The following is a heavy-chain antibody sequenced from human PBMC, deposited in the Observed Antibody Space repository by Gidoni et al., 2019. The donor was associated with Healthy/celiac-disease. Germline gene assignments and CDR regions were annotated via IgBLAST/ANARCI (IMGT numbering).Heavy chain of an antibody. CDR1: GGSFSGYY. D-gene: IGHD5-18*01. Sequence: QVQLQQWGAGLLKPSETLSLTCAVYGGSFSGYYWSWIRQPPGKGLEWIGEINHSGSTNYNPSLKSRVTISVDTSKNQFSLKLSSVTAADTAVYYCARGRYGYGRFDYWGQGTLVTVSS. V-gene: IGHV4-34*01. CDR2: INHSGST. J-gene: IGHJ4*02. CDR3: ARGRYGYGRFDY.